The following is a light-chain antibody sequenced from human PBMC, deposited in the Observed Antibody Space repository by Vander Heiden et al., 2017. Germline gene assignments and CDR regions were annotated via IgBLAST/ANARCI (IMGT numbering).Light chain of an antibody. V-gene: IGKV1-39*01. Sequence: DIQMTQSPSSLSASVGDRVTITCRASQSISSYLNWYQQKPGKAPKLLIYAASSLQSGVPSRFSGSGYGTDFTLTISSRQPEDFATYYCQQSDSNPHFTFGHGTKVDIK. J-gene: IGKJ3*01. CDR1: QSISSY. CDR2: AAS. CDR3: QQSDSNPHFT.